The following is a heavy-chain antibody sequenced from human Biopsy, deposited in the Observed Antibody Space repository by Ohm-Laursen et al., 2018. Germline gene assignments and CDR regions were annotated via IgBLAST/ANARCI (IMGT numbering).Heavy chain of an antibody. D-gene: IGHD4-23*01. CDR1: GFTFGDSA. Sequence: SLRLSCAASGFTFGDSAMHWVRQAPGKGLEWIARIRSKVNNYATAYAASVTGRFTISRDDSKNTAYLQMNSLKTEDTAVYYCTTYDNSGDYRDYWGQGTQVTVSS. CDR2: IRSKVNNYAT. CDR3: TTYDNSGDYRDY. V-gene: IGHV3-73*01. J-gene: IGHJ4*02.